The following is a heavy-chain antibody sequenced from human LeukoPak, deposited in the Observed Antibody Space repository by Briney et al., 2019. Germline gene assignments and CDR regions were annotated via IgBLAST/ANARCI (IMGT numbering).Heavy chain of an antibody. CDR1: GVSISSYY. Sequence: SETLSLTCTVSGVSISSYYWSWIRQPPGKGLEWIGYIYYSGSINYNPSLKSRVTISVDTSKNQFSLKLSSVTAADTAVYYCARVVGYYDSSGARDAFDIWGQGTMVTVS. V-gene: IGHV4-59*01. CDR2: IYYSGSI. CDR3: ARVVGYYDSSGARDAFDI. D-gene: IGHD3-22*01. J-gene: IGHJ3*02.